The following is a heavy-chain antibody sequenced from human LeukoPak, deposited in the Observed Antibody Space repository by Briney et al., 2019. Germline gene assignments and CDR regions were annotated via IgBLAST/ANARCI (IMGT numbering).Heavy chain of an antibody. CDR3: ARRATAGSCFDY. Sequence: GGSLRLSCAVSGFTFSDYYMSWIRQAPGKGLEWVSFISSGGSTVSHADSVKGRFTISRDNAENSLYLQMNSLRAEDTAVYYCARRATAGSCFDYWGQGTLVTVSS. J-gene: IGHJ4*02. V-gene: IGHV3-11*01. CDR1: GFTFSDYY. CDR2: ISSGGSTV. D-gene: IGHD6-13*01.